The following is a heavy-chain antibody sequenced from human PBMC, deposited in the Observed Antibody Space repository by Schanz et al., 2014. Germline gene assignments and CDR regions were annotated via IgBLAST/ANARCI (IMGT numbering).Heavy chain of an antibody. CDR1: GYIFINSG. CDR3: ARDRRFFHRDDLVYFDS. V-gene: IGHV1-18*01. CDR2: ISVYNHNK. J-gene: IGHJ4*02. D-gene: IGHD3-3*01. Sequence: QVQLVQSGAEVKKPGASVRVSCKASGYIFINSGISWVRQAPGQGLEWMGWISVYNHNKEYDQKFQGRVTMTTDTSPSTAYMALTDLRSDDTALYYCARDRRFFHRDDLVYFDSWGQGTLVTVSS.